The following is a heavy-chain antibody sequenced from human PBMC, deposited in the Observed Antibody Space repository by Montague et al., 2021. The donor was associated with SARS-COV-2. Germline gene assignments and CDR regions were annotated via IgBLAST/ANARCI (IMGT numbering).Heavy chain of an antibody. CDR1: GGSISSSSYY. CDR2: IYYSGST. D-gene: IGHD2-2*01. Sequence: SETLSLTCTVSGGSISSSSYYWGWIRQPPGKGLEWIGSIYYSGSTYYNSSLKSRVTISVDTSKNQFSLKLSSVTAADTAVYYCARQGDQLLLEYWFDPWGQGTLVTVSS. J-gene: IGHJ5*02. CDR3: ARQGDQLLLEYWFDP. V-gene: IGHV4-39*01.